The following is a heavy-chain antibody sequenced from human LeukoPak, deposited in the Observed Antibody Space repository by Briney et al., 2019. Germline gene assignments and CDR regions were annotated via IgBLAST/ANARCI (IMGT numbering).Heavy chain of an antibody. V-gene: IGHV3-23*01. CDR3: VGTFTVFGVVSTIE. CDR2: INFSGDNRGDNT. CDR1: GFTFSSYA. Sequence: PGGSLRLSCAASGFTFSSYAMSWVRQAPGKGLEWVSSINFSGDNRGDNTYYADSVRGRFSISRDNSQNTVFLQMNSLRVDDTAAYYCVGTFTVFGVVSTIEWGQGTLVTVSS. D-gene: IGHD3-3*01. J-gene: IGHJ4*02.